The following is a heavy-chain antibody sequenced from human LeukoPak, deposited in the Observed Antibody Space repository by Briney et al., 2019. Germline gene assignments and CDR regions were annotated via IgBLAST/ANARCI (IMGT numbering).Heavy chain of an antibody. D-gene: IGHD3-16*01. CDR1: GFTFSDYY. J-gene: IGHJ4*02. Sequence: PGGSLRLSCAASGFTFSDYYMSWIRQAPGKGLEWLSYTSYTGETIYYADSVKGRFTISRDNAKNSLYLQMNSLRAKDTAVYYCAREGDRPLDYWGQGTLVTVSS. CDR3: AREGDRPLDY. CDR2: TSYTGETI. V-gene: IGHV3-11*04.